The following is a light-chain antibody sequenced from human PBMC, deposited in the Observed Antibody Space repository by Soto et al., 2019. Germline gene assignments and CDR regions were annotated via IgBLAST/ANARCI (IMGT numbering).Light chain of an antibody. Sequence: DIQMTQSPSTLSASVGDRVTITCRASQSISSWLAWYQQKPGKVPKLLIYDASTLESRVPSRFSGSGSGTEFTLTISSLQPDDFATYYYQQYNSYSPYTLGQGTKLEIK. CDR2: DAS. CDR1: QSISSW. CDR3: QQYNSYSPYT. J-gene: IGKJ2*01. V-gene: IGKV1-5*01.